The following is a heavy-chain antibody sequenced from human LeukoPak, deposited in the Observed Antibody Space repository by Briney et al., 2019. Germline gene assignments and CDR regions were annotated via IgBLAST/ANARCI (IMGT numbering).Heavy chain of an antibody. V-gene: IGHV4-59*01. CDR1: GDSITTYY. CDR3: ARGVTAAASS. D-gene: IGHD6-13*01. CDR2: INYMGST. J-gene: IGHJ5*02. Sequence: SETLSLTCTVSGDSITTYYWSWIRQPPGKGLEWIGYINYMGSTNYNPSLKNRVSISADISKTQFTLRLRSVTAADTAVDFCARGVTAAASSWGQGTLVTVSS.